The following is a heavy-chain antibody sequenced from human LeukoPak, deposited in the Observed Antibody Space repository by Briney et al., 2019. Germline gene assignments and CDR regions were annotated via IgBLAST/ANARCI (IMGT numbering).Heavy chain of an antibody. CDR2: ISWNSGSI. D-gene: IGHD6-13*01. Sequence: PGRSLRLSCAASGFTFDDYAMHWVRQAPGKGLEWVSGISWNSGSIGYADSVKGRFTISRDNAKNSLYLQMNSLRAEDTALYYCARFSSSSWYLGCFDPWGQGTLVTVSS. V-gene: IGHV3-9*01. CDR1: GFTFDDYA. CDR3: ARFSSSSWYLGCFDP. J-gene: IGHJ5*02.